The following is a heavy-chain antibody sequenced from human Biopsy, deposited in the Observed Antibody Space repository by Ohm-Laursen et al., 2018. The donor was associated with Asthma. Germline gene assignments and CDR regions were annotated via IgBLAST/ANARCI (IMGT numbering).Heavy chain of an antibody. V-gene: IGHV3-33*01. D-gene: IGHD3-22*01. CDR1: GFTFSSYG. Sequence: SLRLFCAASGFTFSSYGMHWVRQAPGKGLEWVAVIWYDGSNKYYADSVKGRFTISRDNSKNTLYLQMNSLRAEDTAVYYCARDPAGYYYFDYWGQGTLVTVSS. J-gene: IGHJ4*02. CDR3: ARDPAGYYYFDY. CDR2: IWYDGSNK.